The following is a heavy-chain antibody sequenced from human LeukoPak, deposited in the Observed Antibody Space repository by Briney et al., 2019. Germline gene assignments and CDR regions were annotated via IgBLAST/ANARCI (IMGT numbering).Heavy chain of an antibody. D-gene: IGHD6-13*01. CDR2: IYTSGST. CDR3: AREGNSSSWYVGWFDP. Sequence: PSETLSLTCTVSGGSISSYYWSWIRQPAGKGLEWIGRIYTSGSTNYNPSLKSRDTMSVDTSKNQFSLKLSSVTAADTAVYYCAREGNSSSWYVGWFDPWGQGTLVTVSS. CDR1: GGSISSYY. J-gene: IGHJ5*02. V-gene: IGHV4-4*07.